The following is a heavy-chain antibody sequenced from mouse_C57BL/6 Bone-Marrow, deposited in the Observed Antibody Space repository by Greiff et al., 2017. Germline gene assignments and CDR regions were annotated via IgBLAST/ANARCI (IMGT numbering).Heavy chain of an antibody. Sequence: VKLMESGAELVRPGTSVKMSCKASGYTFTNYWIGWAKQRPGNGLEWIGDIYPGGGYTKYNEKFKGKATLTADKSSSTAYMQFSSLTSEDSAIYYCARRDGQLRLDYFDYWGQGTTLTVSS. J-gene: IGHJ2*01. CDR2: IYPGGGYT. CDR1: GYTFTNYW. V-gene: IGHV1-63*01. D-gene: IGHD3-2*02. CDR3: ARRDGQLRLDYFDY.